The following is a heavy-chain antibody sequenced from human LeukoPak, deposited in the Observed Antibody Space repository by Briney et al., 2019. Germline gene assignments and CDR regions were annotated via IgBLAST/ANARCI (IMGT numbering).Heavy chain of an antibody. D-gene: IGHD3-22*01. CDR2: ISGSGGST. CDR1: GFTFSSYG. Sequence: PGRSLRLSCAASGFTFSSYGMHWVRQAPGKGLEWVSAISGSGGSTYYADSVKGRFTISRDNSKNTLYLQMNSLRAEDTAVYYCAKGPQYYYDSSPYYPTWGQGTLVTVSS. J-gene: IGHJ5*02. V-gene: IGHV3-23*01. CDR3: AKGPQYYYDSSPYYPT.